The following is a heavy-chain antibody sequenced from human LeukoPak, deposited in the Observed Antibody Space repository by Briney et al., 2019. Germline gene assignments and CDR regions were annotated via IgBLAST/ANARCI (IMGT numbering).Heavy chain of an antibody. CDR1: GSFFTSYW. CDR3: ARTSSPQLGYYGMDV. Sequence: GASLKISCEGSGSFFTSYWISWARQLAGKGREWMGRIDPSDSYTNYSPSFQGHVTISADKSISTAYLQWSSLKASDTAMYYCARTSSPQLGYYGMDVWGKGTTVTVSS. D-gene: IGHD6-13*01. V-gene: IGHV5-10-1*01. CDR2: IDPSDSYT. J-gene: IGHJ6*04.